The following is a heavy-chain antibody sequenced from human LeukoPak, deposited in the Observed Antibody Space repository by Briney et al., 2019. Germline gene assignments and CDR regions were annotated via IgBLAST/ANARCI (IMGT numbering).Heavy chain of an antibody. D-gene: IGHD2-8*01. V-gene: IGHV3-23*01. CDR2: ISGSGGST. CDR1: GFTFSSYA. Sequence: GGSLRLSCAASGFTFSSYAMSWVRQAPGKGLEWVSAISGSGGSTYYADSVKGRFTISRDNSKNTLYLQMNSLRAEDTAVYYCAKERRDIVLMVYALGAFDIWGQGTMVTVSS. CDR3: AKERRDIVLMVYALGAFDI. J-gene: IGHJ3*02.